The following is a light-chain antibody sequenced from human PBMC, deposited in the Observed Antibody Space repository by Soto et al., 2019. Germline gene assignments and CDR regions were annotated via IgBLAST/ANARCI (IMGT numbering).Light chain of an antibody. V-gene: IGKV1-5*01. CDR3: QQYKSYWM. CDR1: QSISRW. CDR2: DAS. Sequence: DIQRTRSPSALSASEGDRVTITCRSSQSISRWLAWYQQKTGKAPKVLIYDASSLESWVPSRFSGTGTGTEFTLTISSLQPEDSATYYCQQYKSYWMFGQGTKGDIK. J-gene: IGKJ1*01.